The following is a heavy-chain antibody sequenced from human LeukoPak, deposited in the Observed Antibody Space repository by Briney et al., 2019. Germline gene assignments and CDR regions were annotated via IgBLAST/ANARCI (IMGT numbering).Heavy chain of an antibody. V-gene: IGHV4-34*01. Sequence: SETLSLTCAVYGGSFSGYYWSWIRQPPGKGLEWIGEINHSGSTNYNPSLKSRVTISVDTSKNQFSLKLSSVTAADTAVYYCARGGVTYFDYWGQGTLVTVSS. CDR3: ARGGVTYFDY. J-gene: IGHJ4*02. CDR2: INHSGST. CDR1: GGSFSGYY. D-gene: IGHD4-11*01.